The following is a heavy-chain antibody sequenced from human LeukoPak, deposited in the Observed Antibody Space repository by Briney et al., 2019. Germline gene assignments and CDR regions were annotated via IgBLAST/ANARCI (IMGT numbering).Heavy chain of an antibody. D-gene: IGHD6-13*01. CDR2: IKQDGSEK. Sequence: QSGGSLRISCAASGFTFSSYWMSWVRQAPGKGLEWVANIKQDGSEKYYVDSVKGRFAISRDNAKNSLYLQMNSLRAEDTAVYYCVRIAAAGFDYWGQGTLVTASS. J-gene: IGHJ4*02. CDR1: GFTFSSYW. CDR3: VRIAAAGFDY. V-gene: IGHV3-7*03.